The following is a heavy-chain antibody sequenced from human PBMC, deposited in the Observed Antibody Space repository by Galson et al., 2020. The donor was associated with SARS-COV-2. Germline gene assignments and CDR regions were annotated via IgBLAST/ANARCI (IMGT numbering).Heavy chain of an antibody. J-gene: IGHJ4*02. Sequence: SETLSLTCTVSGGSISSSRYYWGWIRQPPGKGLEWIGSIYYSGSTYYNPSLKSRVTISVDTSKNQFSLKLSSVTAADTAVYYCARDWGATNSYYFDYWGQGTLVNVSS. CDR1: GGSISSSRYY. CDR3: ARDWGATNSYYFDY. D-gene: IGHD5-12*01. CDR2: IYYSGST. V-gene: IGHV4-39*07.